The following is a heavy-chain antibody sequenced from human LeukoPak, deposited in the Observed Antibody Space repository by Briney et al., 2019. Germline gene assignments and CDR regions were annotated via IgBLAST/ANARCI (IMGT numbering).Heavy chain of an antibody. Sequence: GASLRLSCAASGFTFSSYAMSWVRQAPGKGLECVSAISGSGGSTYYADSVKGRFTISRDNSKNTLYLQMNSPRAEDTAVYYCAKKWLSLKFGCDPWGQGTLVTVSS. CDR2: ISGSGGST. V-gene: IGHV3-23*01. D-gene: IGHD6-19*01. CDR1: GFTFSSYA. J-gene: IGHJ5*02. CDR3: AKKWLSLKFGCDP.